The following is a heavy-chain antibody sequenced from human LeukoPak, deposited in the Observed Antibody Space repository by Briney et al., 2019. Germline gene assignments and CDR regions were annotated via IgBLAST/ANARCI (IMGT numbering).Heavy chain of an antibody. CDR2: ISPDGTDK. Sequence: GGSLRLSCAASGFTFSNYGMHWVRQAPGKGLEWAAVISPDGTDKYYSDPVKGRFTISRDNSKNTLFLQMNSLGAEDTAVYYCAREARQAFDIWGQGTMVTVSS. CDR3: AREARQAFDI. CDR1: GFTFSNYG. V-gene: IGHV3-30*03. J-gene: IGHJ3*02.